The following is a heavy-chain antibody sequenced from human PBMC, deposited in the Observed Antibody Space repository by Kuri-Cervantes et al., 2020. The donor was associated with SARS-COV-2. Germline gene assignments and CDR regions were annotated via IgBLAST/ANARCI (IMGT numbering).Heavy chain of an antibody. J-gene: IGHJ6*02. CDR1: GFTFSSYA. Sequence: GGSLRLSCAASGFTFSSYAMSWVRQAPGKGLEWVSAISGSGGSTYYADSVKGRFTISRDNSKNTLYLQMNSLRAEDTAVYYYAKVVRGYYGSGSYEGGMDVWGQGTTVTVSS. D-gene: IGHD3-10*01. CDR2: ISGSGGST. V-gene: IGHV3-23*01. CDR3: AKVVRGYYGSGSYEGGMDV.